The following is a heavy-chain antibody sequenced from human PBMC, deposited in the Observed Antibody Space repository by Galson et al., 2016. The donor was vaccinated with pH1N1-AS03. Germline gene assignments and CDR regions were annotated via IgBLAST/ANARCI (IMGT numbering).Heavy chain of an antibody. V-gene: IGHV1-18*01. CDR1: GYVFGSYR. J-gene: IGHJ4*02. D-gene: IGHD3-10*01. Sequence: SVKVSCKASGYVFGSYRISWVRQAPGQGLEWMGWISVYNGNTNHAQNLQGRVTMSTDTSTTTAYMELRSLTSDDTAVYYCARQTMVHYFDYWGQGTLVTNSS. CDR2: ISVYNGNT. CDR3: ARQTMVHYFDY.